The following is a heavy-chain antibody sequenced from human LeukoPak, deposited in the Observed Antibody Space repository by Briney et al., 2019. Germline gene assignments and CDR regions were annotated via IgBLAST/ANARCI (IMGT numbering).Heavy chain of an antibody. CDR1: GFTFSSYW. J-gene: IGHJ3*02. V-gene: IGHV3-74*01. CDR3: ARVTARDAFDI. Sequence: GGSLRLSCAASGFTFSSYWMHWARQAPGKGLVWVSRINSDGSSTSYADSVKGRFTISRDNAKNTLYLQMNSLRAEDTAVYYCARVTARDAFDIWGQGTMVTVSS. CDR2: INSDGSST.